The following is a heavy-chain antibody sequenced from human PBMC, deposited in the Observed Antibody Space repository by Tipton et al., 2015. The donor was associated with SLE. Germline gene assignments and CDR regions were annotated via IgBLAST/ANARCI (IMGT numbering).Heavy chain of an antibody. Sequence: TLSLTCTVSGASIGSSSYYWGWIRQPPGKGLEWIGTTHYSGSTFYNPSLKSRVTISVDMSKNQFSVKLTSVTAADTAVYFCARVGDYYNSGSRVFDHWGQGILVTVSS. CDR3: ARVGDYYNSGSRVFDH. D-gene: IGHD3-10*01. J-gene: IGHJ4*02. CDR2: THYSGST. V-gene: IGHV4-39*07. CDR1: GASIGSSSYY.